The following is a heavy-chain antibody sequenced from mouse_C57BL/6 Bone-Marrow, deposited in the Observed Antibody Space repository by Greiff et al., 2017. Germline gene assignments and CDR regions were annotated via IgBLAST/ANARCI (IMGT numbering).Heavy chain of an antibody. CDR3: AREGLRSAWFAY. Sequence: VQLQQSGAELVRPGASVKLSCTASGFNIKDYYMHWVKQRPEQGLEWIGRIDPEDGDTEYAPKFQGKATMTADTSSNTAYLQLSSLTSEDTAVYYCAREGLRSAWFAYWGQGTLVTVSA. CDR1: GFNIKDYY. CDR2: IDPEDGDT. J-gene: IGHJ3*01. V-gene: IGHV14-1*01. D-gene: IGHD1-1*01.